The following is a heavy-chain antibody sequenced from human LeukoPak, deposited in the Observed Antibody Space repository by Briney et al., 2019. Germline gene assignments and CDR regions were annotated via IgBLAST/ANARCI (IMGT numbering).Heavy chain of an antibody. J-gene: IGHJ4*02. CDR3: ARIPGVYYGSGSYGFDY. CDR2: IYHSGST. CDR1: GYSISSGYY. D-gene: IGHD3-10*01. Sequence: SETLSLTCTVSGYSISSGYYWGWIRQPPGKGLEWIGSIYHSGSTYYNPSLKSRVTISVDTSKNQFSLKLSSVTAADTAVYYCARIPGVYYGSGSYGFDYWGQGTLVTVSS. V-gene: IGHV4-38-2*02.